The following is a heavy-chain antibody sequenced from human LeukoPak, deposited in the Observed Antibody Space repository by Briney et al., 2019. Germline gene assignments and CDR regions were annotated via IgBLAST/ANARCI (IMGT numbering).Heavy chain of an antibody. J-gene: IGHJ5*02. CDR3: AKGTGRSTLNWFDP. D-gene: IGHD1-14*01. V-gene: IGHV3-30*04. CDR1: GFTFSSYA. Sequence: GGSLRLSCAASGFTFSSYAMHWVRQAPGKGLEWVAVISYDGSNKYYADSVKGRFTISRDNNKNSLYLQINSLRTEDTALYYCAKGTGRSTLNWFDPWGQGTLVTVSS. CDR2: ISYDGSNK.